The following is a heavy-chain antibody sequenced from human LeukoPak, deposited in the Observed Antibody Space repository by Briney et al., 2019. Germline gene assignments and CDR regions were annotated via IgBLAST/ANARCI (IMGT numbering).Heavy chain of an antibody. J-gene: IGHJ6*04. CDR1: GFTLSNSA. D-gene: IGHD3-10*02. CDR3: AELGITMIGGV. Sequence: PGGSLRLSCAASGFTLSNSAMSWVRQAPGKGLEWVSYISSSSSTIYYADSVKGRFTISRDNAKNSLYLQMNSLRAEDTAVYYCAELGITMIGGVWGKGTTVTVSS. V-gene: IGHV3-48*04. CDR2: ISSSSSTI.